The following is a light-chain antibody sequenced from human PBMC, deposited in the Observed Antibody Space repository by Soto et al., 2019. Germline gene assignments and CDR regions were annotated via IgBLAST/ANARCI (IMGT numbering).Light chain of an antibody. Sequence: DIQMTQSPSTLSASVGDRVTITCRASQSISRWLAWYQQKPGTAPKLLIYEASTLESGVPSRFSGSRSGTEFTLTVSSLQPDDFATYYCQQYNDSFQYTFGQGTRLEIK. CDR1: QSISRW. V-gene: IGKV1-5*03. J-gene: IGKJ5*01. CDR2: EAS. CDR3: QQYNDSFQYT.